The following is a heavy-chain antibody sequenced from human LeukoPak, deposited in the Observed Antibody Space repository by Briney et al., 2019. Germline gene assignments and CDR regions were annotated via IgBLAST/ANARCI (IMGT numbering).Heavy chain of an antibody. J-gene: IGHJ4*02. CDR1: GYTFTSYG. Sequence: ASVKVSCKASGYTFTSYGISWVRQAPGQGLEWMGWISAYNGNTNYAQKLQGRVTMTTDTSTSTAYMELRSLRSDDTAVYYCARDFSRTYCSSDDYWGQGTLVTVCS. D-gene: IGHD6-6*01. V-gene: IGHV1-18*01. CDR2: ISAYNGNT. CDR3: ARDFSRTYCSSDDY.